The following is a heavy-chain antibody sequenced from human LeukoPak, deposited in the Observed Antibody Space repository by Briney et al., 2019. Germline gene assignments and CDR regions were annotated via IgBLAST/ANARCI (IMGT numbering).Heavy chain of an antibody. CDR3: APDLERGSYYESAFDI. CDR1: GYTLTELS. V-gene: IGHV1-24*01. J-gene: IGHJ3*02. Sequence: ASVKVSCKVSGYTLTELSMHWVRQAPGKGLEWMGGFDPEDGETIYAQKFQGRVTMTRDTSISTAYMELSRLRSDDTAVYYCAPDLERGSYYESAFDIWGQGTMVTVSS. CDR2: FDPEDGET. D-gene: IGHD1-26*01.